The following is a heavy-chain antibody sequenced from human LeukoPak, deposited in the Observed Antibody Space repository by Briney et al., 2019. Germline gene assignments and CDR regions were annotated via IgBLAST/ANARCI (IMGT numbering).Heavy chain of an antibody. V-gene: IGHV1-24*01. CDR2: FDPEDGET. CDR3: ATAPESSGYYLQAFDI. Sequence: ASVKVSCKVSGYTLTELSMHWVRQAPGKGLEWMGGFDPEDGETIYAQKFQGRVTMTEDTSTDTAYMELSSLRSEDTAVYYCATAPESSGYYLQAFDIWGQGTMVTVSS. D-gene: IGHD3-22*01. CDR1: GYTLTELS. J-gene: IGHJ3*02.